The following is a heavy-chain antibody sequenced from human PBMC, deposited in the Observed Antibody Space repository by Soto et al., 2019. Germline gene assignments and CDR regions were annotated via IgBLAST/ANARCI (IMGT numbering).Heavy chain of an antibody. CDR3: ARSGGGDSNYYYHGMDV. D-gene: IGHD2-21*02. Sequence: GGSLRLSCAASGFTVSSNYMSWVRQAPGKGLEWVSVIYSGGSTYYADSVKGRFTISRDNSKNTLYLQMNSLRAEDTAVYYCARSGGGDSNYYYHGMDVCGQGTTATVSS. CDR2: IYSGGST. CDR1: GFTVSSNY. V-gene: IGHV3-66*01. J-gene: IGHJ6*02.